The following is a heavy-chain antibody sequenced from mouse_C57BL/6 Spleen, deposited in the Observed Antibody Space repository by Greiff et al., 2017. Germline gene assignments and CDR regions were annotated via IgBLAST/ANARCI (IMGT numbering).Heavy chain of an antibody. CDR1: GYTFTSYW. V-gene: IGHV1-55*01. CDR2: IYPGSGST. CDR3: ARMRIYYDYDGFAY. J-gene: IGHJ3*01. Sequence: QVQLQQPGAELVKPGASVKMSCKASGYTFTSYWITWVKQRPGQGLEWIGDIYPGSGSTNYNEKFKSKATLTVDTSSSTAYMQLSSLTSEDSAVYYCARMRIYYDYDGFAYWGQGTLVTVSA. D-gene: IGHD2-4*01.